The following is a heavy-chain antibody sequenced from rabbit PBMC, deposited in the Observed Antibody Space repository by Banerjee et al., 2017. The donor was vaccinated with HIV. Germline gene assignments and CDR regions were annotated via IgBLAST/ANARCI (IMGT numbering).Heavy chain of an antibody. CDR3: ARSAGYAGYGYATGFNL. J-gene: IGHJ4*01. V-gene: IGHV1S43*01. Sequence: QEQLEESGGDLVKPGASLTLTCTASGFSFSSAYDMCWVRQAPGKGLEWIACIYTSSGSTWYASWVNGRFTISRSTSLNTVDLKMTSLTAADTATYFCARSAGYAGYGYATGFNLWGPGTLVTVS. CDR1: GFSFSSAYD. CDR2: IYTSSGST. D-gene: IGHD6-1*01.